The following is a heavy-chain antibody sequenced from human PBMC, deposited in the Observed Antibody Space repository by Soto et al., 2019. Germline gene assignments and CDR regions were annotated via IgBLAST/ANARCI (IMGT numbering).Heavy chain of an antibody. V-gene: IGHV3-30*18. CDR2: ISYDGSNK. CDR3: AKDPAVVAATGWYFDY. Sequence: PGGSLRLSCAASGFTFSSYGMHWVRQAPGKGLEWVAVISYDGSNKYYADSVKGRFTISRDNSKNTLYLQMNSLRAEDTVVYYCAKDPAVVAATGWYFDYWGQGTLVTVSS. CDR1: GFTFSSYG. D-gene: IGHD2-15*01. J-gene: IGHJ4*02.